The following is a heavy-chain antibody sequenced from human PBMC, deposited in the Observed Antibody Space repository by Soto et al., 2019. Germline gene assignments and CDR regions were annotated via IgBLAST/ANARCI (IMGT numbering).Heavy chain of an antibody. D-gene: IGHD3-22*01. CDR1: GYTFTGYY. CDR2: INPNSGGT. CDR3: AREQENYYDSSGYADARDYYYGMDV. V-gene: IGHV1-2*04. J-gene: IGHJ6*02. Sequence: ASVKVSCKASGYTFTGYYMHWVRQAPGQGLEWMGWINPNSGGTNYAQKFQGWVTMTRDTSISTAYMELSRLRSDDTAVYYCAREQENYYDSSGYADARDYYYGMDVWGQGTTVTVS.